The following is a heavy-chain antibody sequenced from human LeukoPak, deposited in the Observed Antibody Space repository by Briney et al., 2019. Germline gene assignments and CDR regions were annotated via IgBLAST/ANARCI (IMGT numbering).Heavy chain of an antibody. Sequence: ASVKVSCKASGYTFTSYYMHWVRQAPGQGLEWMGIINPSGGSTSYAQKFQGRVTMTRDTSTSTVYMELSSLRSEDTAVYYCARAQGRYMITFGGVNWFDPWGQGTLVTVSS. V-gene: IGHV1-46*01. D-gene: IGHD3-16*01. J-gene: IGHJ5*02. CDR1: GYTFTSYY. CDR3: ARAQGRYMITFGGVNWFDP. CDR2: INPSGGST.